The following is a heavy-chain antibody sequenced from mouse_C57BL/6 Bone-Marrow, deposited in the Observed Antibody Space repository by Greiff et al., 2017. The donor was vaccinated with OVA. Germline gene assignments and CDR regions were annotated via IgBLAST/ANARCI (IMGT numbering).Heavy chain of an antibody. D-gene: IGHD1-1*01. J-gene: IGHJ3*01. Sequence: EVKVEESGGGLVQPGGSMKLSCAASGFTFSDAWMDWVRQSPEKGLEWVAEIRNKANNHATYYAESVKGRFTISRDDSKSSVYLQMNSLRAEDTGIYYCTRGDMRWVGAWFAYWGQGTLVTVSA. CDR3: TRGDMRWVGAWFAY. V-gene: IGHV6-6*01. CDR1: GFTFSDAW. CDR2: IRNKANNHAT.